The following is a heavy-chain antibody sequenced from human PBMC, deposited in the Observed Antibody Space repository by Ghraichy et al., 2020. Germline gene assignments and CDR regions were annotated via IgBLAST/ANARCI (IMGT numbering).Heavy chain of an antibody. Sequence: SETLSLTCTVSGDSISSGGYYWSWIRQHPGKGLEWIGYIYYSGSTYYNPSLKSRVTISVDTSKNQFSLKLSSVTAADTAVYYCARAPYYYDSSGYYHWGQGTLVTVSS. J-gene: IGHJ5*02. V-gene: IGHV4-31*03. CDR1: GDSISSGGYY. CDR3: ARAPYYYDSSGYYH. CDR2: IYYSGST. D-gene: IGHD3-22*01.